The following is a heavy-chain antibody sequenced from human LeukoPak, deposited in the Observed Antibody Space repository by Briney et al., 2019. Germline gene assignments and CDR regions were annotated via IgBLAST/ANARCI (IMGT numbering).Heavy chain of an antibody. CDR1: GGSISCYY. Sequence: SETLSLTCTVSGGSISCYYWSWIRQPPGKGLEWIGYVYYSGTTNYNPSLKSRVTISVDTSKNQFSLKLSSVTATDTAVYYCARQGGEGSSWSYFDFWGQGALVTVSS. CDR3: ARQGGEGSSWSYFDF. V-gene: IGHV4-59*08. CDR2: VYYSGTT. J-gene: IGHJ4*02. D-gene: IGHD6-13*01.